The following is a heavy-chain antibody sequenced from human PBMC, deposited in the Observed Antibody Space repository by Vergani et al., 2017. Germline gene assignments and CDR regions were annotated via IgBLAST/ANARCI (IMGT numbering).Heavy chain of an antibody. V-gene: IGHV3-23*04. J-gene: IGHJ6*02. CDR2: ISGSGGST. CDR1: GFTFSDYY. CDR3: AKLRGSYYGMDV. D-gene: IGHD1-26*01. Sequence: VQLVESGGGLVKPGGSLRLSCAASGFTFSDYYMSWIRQAPGKGLEWVSAISGSGGSTYYADSVKGRFTISRDNSKNTLYLQMNSLRAEDTAVYYCAKLRGSYYGMDVWGQGTTVTVSS.